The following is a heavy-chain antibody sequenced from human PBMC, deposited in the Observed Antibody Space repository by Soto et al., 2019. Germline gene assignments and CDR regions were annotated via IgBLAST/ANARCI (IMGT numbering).Heavy chain of an antibody. CDR2: IYYSGST. CDR1: GGSIRSSSSY. Sequence: QLQLQESGPGLVKPSETLSLTCTVSGGSIRSSSSYWDWIRQPPGKGLEWIGRIYYSGSTYYNPTLKSRVIISMDKSKNQFSLLVSSVTAADTAGYYWARRRGVFQDGMDVGSHGSTVIASS. CDR3: ARRRGVFQDGMDV. V-gene: IGHV4-39*01. D-gene: IGHD3-10*01. J-gene: IGHJ6*02.